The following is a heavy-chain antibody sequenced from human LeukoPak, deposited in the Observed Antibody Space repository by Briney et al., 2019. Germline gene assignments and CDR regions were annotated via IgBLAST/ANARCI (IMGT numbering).Heavy chain of an antibody. CDR3: VREGRFLDY. Sequence: PGESLRLSCAASGFTFSGYTMNWVRQAPGQGLEWVSSINGGSTYIYYADSLKGRFTVSRDNAKSSVSLQMNSLGAEDASAYYCVREGRFLDYWGQGTLVTVSS. D-gene: IGHD3-3*01. V-gene: IGHV3-21*01. CDR1: GFTFSGYT. CDR2: INGGSTYI. J-gene: IGHJ4*02.